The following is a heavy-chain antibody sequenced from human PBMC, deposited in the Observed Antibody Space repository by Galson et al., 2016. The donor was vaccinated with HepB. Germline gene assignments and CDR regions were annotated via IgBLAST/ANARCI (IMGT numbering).Heavy chain of an antibody. CDR1: GDSISSSNYY. CDR3: ASGQGGQPSPGH. Sequence: SETLSLTCSVSGDSISSSNYYWGWIRQPPGKGLEWIGSFFYSGSSYYNPSLKSRVTISVDTSKNQFSLKLNSLTAADTAVYYCASGQGGQPSPGHWGQGTLVTVSS. CDR2: FFYSGSS. D-gene: IGHD3-16*01. V-gene: IGHV4-39*01. J-gene: IGHJ1*01.